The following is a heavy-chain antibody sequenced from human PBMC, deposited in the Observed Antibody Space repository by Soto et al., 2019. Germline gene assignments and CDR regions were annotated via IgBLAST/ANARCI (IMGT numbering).Heavy chain of an antibody. CDR2: IHYSGAT. V-gene: IGHV4-59*01. D-gene: IGHD3-10*01. CDR3: AIALSMVRGAASYYFDY. J-gene: IGHJ4*01. CDR1: TDSFNTYY. Sequence: SETLSLTCSVSTDSFNTYYWSWLRQSPGRGLEWIGYIHYSGATNYNPSLKSRVTMSLDTSRKQFSLRLRSVTAADTAVYYFAIALSMVRGAASYYFDYWGHGTLVTVSS.